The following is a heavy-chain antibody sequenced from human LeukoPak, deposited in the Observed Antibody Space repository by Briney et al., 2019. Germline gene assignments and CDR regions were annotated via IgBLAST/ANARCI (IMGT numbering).Heavy chain of an antibody. CDR2: ISSSSSTI. V-gene: IGHV3-48*01. Sequence: PGGSLRLSCAASGFTFSSYSMNWVRQAPGKGLEWVSYISSSSSTIYYADSVKGRFTISRDNAKNSLYLQMNSLRAEDTAVYYCAREVLLWFGELAYNWFDPWGQGTPVTVSS. D-gene: IGHD3-10*01. J-gene: IGHJ5*02. CDR1: GFTFSSYS. CDR3: AREVLLWFGELAYNWFDP.